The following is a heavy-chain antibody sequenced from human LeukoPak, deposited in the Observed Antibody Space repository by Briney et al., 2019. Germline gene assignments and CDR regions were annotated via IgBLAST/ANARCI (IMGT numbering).Heavy chain of an antibody. Sequence: GGSLRLSCAASGFTFSSYAMSWVRQAPGKGLVWVSRINSDGSSTSYADSVKGRFTISRDNAKNTLYLQMNSLRAEDTAVYYCARDFSSWLSFYYYGMDVWGQGTTVTVSS. D-gene: IGHD6-13*01. J-gene: IGHJ6*02. V-gene: IGHV3-74*01. CDR3: ARDFSSWLSFYYYGMDV. CDR2: INSDGSST. CDR1: GFTFSSYA.